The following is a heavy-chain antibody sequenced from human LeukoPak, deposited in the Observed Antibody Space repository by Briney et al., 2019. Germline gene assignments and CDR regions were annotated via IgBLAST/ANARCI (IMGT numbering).Heavy chain of an antibody. D-gene: IGHD6-19*01. CDR2: IYYSGST. CDR3: ARDSRAGRSGIFVGYSSKGAFDI. Sequence: SETLSLTCTVSGGSISSYYWSWIRQPPGKGLEWIGYIYYSGSTNYNPSLKSRVTISVGTSKNQFSLKLSSVTAADTAVYYCARDSRAGRSGIFVGYSSKGAFDIWGQGTMVTVSS. V-gene: IGHV4-59*12. CDR1: GGSISSYY. J-gene: IGHJ3*02.